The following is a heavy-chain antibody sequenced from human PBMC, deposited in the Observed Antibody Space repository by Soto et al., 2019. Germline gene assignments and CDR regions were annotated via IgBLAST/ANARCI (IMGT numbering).Heavy chain of an antibody. CDR2: IYYSGST. V-gene: IGHV4-61*01. CDR3: ARVAIAAAGTFDY. CDR1: GGSVSSGSYY. J-gene: IGHJ4*02. Sequence: SETLSLTCTVSGGSVSSGSYYWSWIRQPPGKGLEWIGYIYYSGSTNYNPSLKSRVTISVDTSKNQFSLKLSSVTAADTAVYYCARVAIAAAGTFDYWGQGTLVTVSS. D-gene: IGHD6-13*01.